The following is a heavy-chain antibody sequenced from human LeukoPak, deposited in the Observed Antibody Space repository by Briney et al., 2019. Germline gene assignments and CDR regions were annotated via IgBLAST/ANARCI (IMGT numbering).Heavy chain of an antibody. V-gene: IGHV3-30*04. J-gene: IGHJ4*02. Sequence: GGSLRLSCAASGFTFSSYAMHWVRQAPGKGLEWVAVISYDGSNKYYADSVKGRFTISRDNSKNTLYLQMNSLRAEDTAVYYCARGVDIVVVVAAMRHWGQGTLVTVSS. CDR1: GFTFSSYA. CDR2: ISYDGSNK. CDR3: ARGVDIVVVVAAMRH. D-gene: IGHD2-15*01.